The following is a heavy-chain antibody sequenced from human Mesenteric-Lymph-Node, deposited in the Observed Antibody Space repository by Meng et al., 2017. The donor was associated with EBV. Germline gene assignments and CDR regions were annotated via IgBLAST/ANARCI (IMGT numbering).Heavy chain of an antibody. Sequence: LRQWAAGLLKPPETLSPTCAVYGESFSGFYWSWVRQAPGKGLEWIGEMNNGGTSNYNPSLESRVTISVDPSKNQFSLNLRSVTAADTAVYYCARVKPSIWFGELFYYFDYWGPGILVTVSS. J-gene: IGHJ4*02. CDR3: ARVKPSIWFGELFYYFDY. CDR2: MNNGGTS. D-gene: IGHD3-10*01. V-gene: IGHV4-34*01. CDR1: GESFSGFY.